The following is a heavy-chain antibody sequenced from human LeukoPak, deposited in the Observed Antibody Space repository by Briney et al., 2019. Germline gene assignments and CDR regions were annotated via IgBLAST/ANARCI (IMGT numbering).Heavy chain of an antibody. V-gene: IGHV5-51*01. CDR2: IYPGDSDT. Sequence: GESLKISCKGSGYSFSSQWIGWVRQMPGKGLEWMGIIYPGDSDTRYSPSFQGRVTISADKSISTAYLQWSSLKASDTAMFYCATSSGGSYFGMDVWGQGTPVTDSS. CDR1: GYSFSSQW. J-gene: IGHJ6*02. D-gene: IGHD6-25*01. CDR3: ATSSGGSYFGMDV.